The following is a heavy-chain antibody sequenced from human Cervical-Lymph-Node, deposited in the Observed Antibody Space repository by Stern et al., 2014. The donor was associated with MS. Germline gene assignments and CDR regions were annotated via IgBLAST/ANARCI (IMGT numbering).Heavy chain of an antibody. Sequence: QVQLVQSGNEVKKPGASVKVSCEASGYTFTSYGISWVRQAPGQGLEWMGWISAYNGNTNYEQKFQDRVTMTTDTSTSTVYMELRNLRSDDAALYYCARAAGILDFWGQGTLVTVPS. J-gene: IGHJ4*02. V-gene: IGHV1-18*01. CDR1: GYTFTSYG. CDR2: ISAYNGNT. D-gene: IGHD1-1*01. CDR3: ARAAGILDF.